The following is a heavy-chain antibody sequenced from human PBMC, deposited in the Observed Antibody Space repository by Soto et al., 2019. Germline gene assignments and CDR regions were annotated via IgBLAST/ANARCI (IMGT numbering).Heavy chain of an antibody. V-gene: IGHV3-74*01. CDR2: INSDGSST. J-gene: IGHJ5*02. Sequence: GGSLRLSCAASGFTFSSYWMHWVRQAPGKGLVWVSRINSDGSSTSYADSVKGRFTISRDNAKNTLYLQMNSLRAEDTAVYYCARVGTILLPLWFDPWGQRTLVTVSS. CDR1: GFTFSSYW. D-gene: IGHD2-8*01. CDR3: ARVGTILLPLWFDP.